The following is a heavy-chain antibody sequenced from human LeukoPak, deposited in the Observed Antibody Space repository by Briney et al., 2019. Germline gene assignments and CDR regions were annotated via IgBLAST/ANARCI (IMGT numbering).Heavy chain of an antibody. CDR2: ISSSSSYI. CDR1: GFTFSSYS. V-gene: IGHV3-21*01. Sequence: GGSLRLSCAASGFTFSSYSMNWVRQAPGKGLEWVSSISSSSSYIYYADPVKGRFTISRDNAKNSLYLQINSLRADDTAVYYCARDWPTIAAAGTIPEYFQHWGQGTLVTVSS. CDR3: ARDWPTIAAAGTIPEYFQH. D-gene: IGHD6-13*01. J-gene: IGHJ1*01.